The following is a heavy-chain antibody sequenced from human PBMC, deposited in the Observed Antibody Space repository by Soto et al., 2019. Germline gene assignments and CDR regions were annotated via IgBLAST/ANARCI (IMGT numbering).Heavy chain of an antibody. Sequence: QVQLQESGPVLVKPSQTLSLTCTVSGGSIPDYYWVWIRQPPGKGLEWIGSIFYTGSTDYNPTLTSRVTLSLATSKNQFALNLSSVTAADKAVYYCARVNRGAFDHWGQGALVTVSS. J-gene: IGHJ4*02. CDR2: IFYTGST. CDR1: GGSIPDYY. V-gene: IGHV4-59*01. CDR3: ARVNRGAFDH.